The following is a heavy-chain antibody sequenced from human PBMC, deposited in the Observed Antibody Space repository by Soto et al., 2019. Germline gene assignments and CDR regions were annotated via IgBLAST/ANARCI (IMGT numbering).Heavy chain of an antibody. D-gene: IGHD1-26*01. CDR1: GASIGTSNW. CDR3: ARAGGRYAITAYDV. Sequence: SETLSLTCAVSGASIGTSNWWSWVRQSPGKALEWIGYIYYSGTTNYNPSLKSRVTISVDTSKNQFSLRLSSVTAADTAVYYCARAGGRYAITAYDVWGPGTLVTVSS. CDR2: IYYSGTT. V-gene: IGHV4-4*02. J-gene: IGHJ3*01.